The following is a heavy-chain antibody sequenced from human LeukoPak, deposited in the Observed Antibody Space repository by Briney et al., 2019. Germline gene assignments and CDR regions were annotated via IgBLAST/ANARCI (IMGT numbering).Heavy chain of an antibody. V-gene: IGHV4-39*07. J-gene: IGHJ5*02. CDR2: IDYSGTT. CDR3: ARGYGYSSGWNTGGNWFDP. Sequence: SETLSLTCAVSGDSSSSSIYYWGWIRQPPGKGLEWIGSIDYSGTTYYNPSLKSRATISVDTSKNQFSLKLSSVTAADTAVYCCARGYGYSSGWNTGGNWFDPWGQGTLVTVSS. CDR1: GDSSSSSIYY. D-gene: IGHD6-19*01.